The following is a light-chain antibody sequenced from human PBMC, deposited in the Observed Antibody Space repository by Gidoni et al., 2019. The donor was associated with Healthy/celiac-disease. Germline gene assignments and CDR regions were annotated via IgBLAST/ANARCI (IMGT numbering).Light chain of an antibody. V-gene: IGKV3-11*01. Sequence: EIVLTQSPATLSLSPGERATLSCRASQSVSSYLAWYQQKPGQAPRLLIYDASNRATGIPARFSGSGSGTDFTLTISSLEPEDFAVYYCQQRSNWPITFXQXIRLEIK. CDR2: DAS. J-gene: IGKJ5*01. CDR3: QQRSNWPIT. CDR1: QSVSSY.